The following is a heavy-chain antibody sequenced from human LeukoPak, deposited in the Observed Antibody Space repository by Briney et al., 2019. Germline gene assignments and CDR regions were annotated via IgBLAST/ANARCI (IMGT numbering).Heavy chain of an antibody. J-gene: IGHJ4*02. D-gene: IGHD1-26*01. CDR3: ARDAIVGATLAPFDY. Sequence: GASVKVSCKSSGDSFTNYGISWVRLAPGQGLEWMGWISAYSGHTNYAQKVQGRVTMTTDPSTSTAYMALRSLRSDDTAVYYCARDAIVGATLAPFDYWGQGTLVTVSS. CDR2: ISAYSGHT. V-gene: IGHV1-18*01. CDR1: GDSFTNYG.